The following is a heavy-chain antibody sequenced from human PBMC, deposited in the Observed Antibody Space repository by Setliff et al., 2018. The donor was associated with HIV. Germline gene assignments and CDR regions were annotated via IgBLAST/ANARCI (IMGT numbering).Heavy chain of an antibody. J-gene: IGHJ5*02. V-gene: IGHV4-4*02. CDR2: IYHSEYT. CDR1: GGSISSDNW. Sequence: PSETLSLTCAVSGGSISSDNWWTWVRQPPGKGLEWIGEIYHSEYTNYNASLKSRVSMSVDKSKNQFSLKLTSVTAADTAVHYCARGGTSSNWFGPWGQGTLVTVSS. CDR3: ARGGTSSNWFGP. D-gene: IGHD2-2*01.